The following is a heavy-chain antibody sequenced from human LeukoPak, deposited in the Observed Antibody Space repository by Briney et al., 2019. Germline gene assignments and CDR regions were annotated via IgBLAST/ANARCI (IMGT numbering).Heavy chain of an antibody. Sequence: ASVKVSRKAAGYTFANYGIKWVRQAPGQGLEWVGWISGFNGNTNYAQNFHDRVTMTTDTSTNTAYMELRNLRSDDTAVYYCARVEYCNVGNCYFRPGAYWGQGTLVTVSS. CDR2: ISGFNGNT. D-gene: IGHD2-15*01. J-gene: IGHJ4*02. V-gene: IGHV1-18*01. CDR1: GYTFANYG. CDR3: ARVEYCNVGNCYFRPGAY.